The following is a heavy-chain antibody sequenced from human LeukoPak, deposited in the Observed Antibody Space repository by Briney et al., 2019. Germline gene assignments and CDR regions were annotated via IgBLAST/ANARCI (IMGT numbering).Heavy chain of an antibody. V-gene: IGHV3-48*03. CDR1: GLTFSSYE. CDR3: ARENEVLRYFDAFDY. Sequence: PGGSLRLSCAASGLTFSSYEMNWVRQAPGKGLEWVSYISSSGSTIYYADSVKGRFTISRDNAKNSLYLQMNSLRAEDTAVYYCARENEVLRYFDAFDYWGQGTLVTVSS. D-gene: IGHD3-9*01. CDR2: ISSSGSTI. J-gene: IGHJ4*02.